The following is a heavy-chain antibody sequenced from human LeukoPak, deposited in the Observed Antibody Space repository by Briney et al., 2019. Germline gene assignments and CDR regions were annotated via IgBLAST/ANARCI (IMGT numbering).Heavy chain of an antibody. J-gene: IGHJ3*02. Sequence: PGGSLRLSCAASGFTFSSYGMHWVRQAPGKGLEWVAFIRYDGSNKYYADSVKGRFTISRDNSKNTLYLQMNSLRAEDTAVYYCAKVSHYYDSSGYYYDTDAFDIWGQGTMVTVSS. D-gene: IGHD3-22*01. V-gene: IGHV3-30*02. CDR2: IRYDGSNK. CDR1: GFTFSSYG. CDR3: AKVSHYYDSSGYYYDTDAFDI.